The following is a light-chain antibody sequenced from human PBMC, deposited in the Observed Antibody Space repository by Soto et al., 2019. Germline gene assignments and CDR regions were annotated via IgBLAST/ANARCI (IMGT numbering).Light chain of an antibody. CDR2: DAS. Sequence: GDRVPIPCRASQSISYWLAWYQQKPGKAPTLLIYDASTLESGVPSRFSGSGFGTDFTLTISSLQPEDFATYYCQQANSFPLTFGGGTKVDI. J-gene: IGKJ4*01. CDR1: QSISYW. V-gene: IGKV1-12*01. CDR3: QQANSFPLT.